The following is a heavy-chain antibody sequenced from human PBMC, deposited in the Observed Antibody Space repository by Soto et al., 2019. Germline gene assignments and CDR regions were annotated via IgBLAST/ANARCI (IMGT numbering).Heavy chain of an antibody. Sequence: PGGSLRLSCAASGFTFSTYEMNWVRQAPGRGLEWVSYISSSGVSTIYYADSVKGRFTISRDNAKSSLYLQMNSLRAEDTAVYYCARDRLSPYDILAGYRFSGMDVWGRGTTVTVSS. J-gene: IGHJ6*02. CDR1: GFTFSTYE. D-gene: IGHD3-9*01. V-gene: IGHV3-48*03. CDR2: ISSSGVSTI. CDR3: ARDRLSPYDILAGYRFSGMDV.